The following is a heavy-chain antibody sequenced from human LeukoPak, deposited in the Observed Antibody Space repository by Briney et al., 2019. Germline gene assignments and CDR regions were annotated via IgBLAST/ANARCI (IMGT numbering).Heavy chain of an antibody. CDR3: ARGRFSSTWYQIVGWFDP. D-gene: IGHD6-13*01. CDR2: MNPNSGNT. CDR1: GYTFSTYD. V-gene: IGHV1-8*01. J-gene: IGHJ5*02. Sequence: ASVKVSCKASGYTFSTYDINWVRQATGQGLEWMGWMNPNSGNTGYAQKFQGRVTMTRNTSITTAYMELSSLTSEDTAVYYCARGRFSSTWYQIVGWFDPWGQGTLVTVSS.